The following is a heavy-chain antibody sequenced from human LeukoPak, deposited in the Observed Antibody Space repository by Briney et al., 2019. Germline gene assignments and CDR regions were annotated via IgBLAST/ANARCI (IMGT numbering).Heavy chain of an antibody. CDR3: ARETAEDYYYYMDV. D-gene: IGHD1-14*01. CDR1: GFTFSSYA. V-gene: IGHV3-30-3*01. CDR2: ISYDGSNK. Sequence: GGSLRLSCAASGFTFSSYAMHWVRQAPGKGLEWVAVISYDGSNKYYADSVKGRFTISRDNSKNTLYLQMNSLRAEDTAVYYCARETAEDYYYYMDVWGKGTTVTVSS. J-gene: IGHJ6*03.